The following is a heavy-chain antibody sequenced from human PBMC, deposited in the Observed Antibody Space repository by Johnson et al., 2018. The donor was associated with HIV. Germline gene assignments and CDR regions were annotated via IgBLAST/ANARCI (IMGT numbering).Heavy chain of an antibody. J-gene: IGHJ3*02. D-gene: IGHD3-22*01. CDR2: ISHDGTTT. V-gene: IGHV3-30*04. CDR3: AREGGITMRDAFDI. Sequence: QVQLVESGGGLVQPGGSLRLSCEVSGLTLTTIIVHWARQAPGKGLEWVSLISHDGTTTAYADSVKGRYTISRDISTNTVYLQMNSLRAEDMAVYYCAREGGITMRDAFDIWGQGTMVTVSS. CDR1: GLTLTTII.